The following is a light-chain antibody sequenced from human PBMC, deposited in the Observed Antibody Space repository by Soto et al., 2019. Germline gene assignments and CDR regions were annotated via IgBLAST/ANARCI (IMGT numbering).Light chain of an antibody. V-gene: IGLV2-14*01. CDR1: NSDVGGYNY. CDR3: SSYTSISTLYV. J-gene: IGLJ1*01. Sequence: QSVLTQPASVSGSPGQSITISCTGTNSDVGGYNYVSWYQQHPGKAPELMIYGVSHRPSGVSNRFSCSKSDNTASLTISGLQAEDEADYYCSSYTSISTLYVFGTGTKVTV. CDR2: GVS.